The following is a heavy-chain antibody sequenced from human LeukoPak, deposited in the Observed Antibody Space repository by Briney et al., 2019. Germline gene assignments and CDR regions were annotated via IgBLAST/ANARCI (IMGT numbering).Heavy chain of an antibody. J-gene: IGHJ4*02. Sequence: PGMSLRLSCAASGFTFDDYAMHWVRQAPGKGLEWVSGISWNSGSIGYADSVKGRFTISRDNAKNSLYLQMNSLRAEDTALYYCAKDNSIVDTAMVSYFDYWGQGTLVTVSS. CDR3: AKDNSIVDTAMVSYFDY. CDR1: GFTFDDYA. D-gene: IGHD5-18*01. V-gene: IGHV3-9*01. CDR2: ISWNSGSI.